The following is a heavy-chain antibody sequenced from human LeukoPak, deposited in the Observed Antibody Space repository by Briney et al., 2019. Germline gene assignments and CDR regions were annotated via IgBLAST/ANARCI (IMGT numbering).Heavy chain of an antibody. Sequence: GSLRLSCAASGFTFSSYGMHWVRQAPGKGLEWVAVISYDGSNKYYADSVKGRFTISRDNSKNTLYLQMNSLRAEDTAVYYCARRGSCDYWGQGTLVTVSS. CDR1: GFTFSSYG. D-gene: IGHD1-26*01. V-gene: IGHV3-30*03. CDR3: ARRGSCDY. CDR2: ISYDGSNK. J-gene: IGHJ4*02.